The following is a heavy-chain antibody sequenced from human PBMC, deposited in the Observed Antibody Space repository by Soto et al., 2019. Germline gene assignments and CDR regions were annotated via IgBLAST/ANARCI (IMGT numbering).Heavy chain of an antibody. D-gene: IGHD4-17*01. J-gene: IGHJ4*02. CDR1: GGTFSSYT. CDR3: ARDLGDSTVTTGY. V-gene: IGHV1-69*08. CDR2: IIPLLDIT. Sequence: QVQLVQSGAEVKKPGTSVKISCKASGGTFSSYTFTWVRQAPGQGLEWMGRIIPLLDITNYAQNFQGRLTITADKSTTTPYMELSSLRSDDTAVYYCARDLGDSTVTTGYWGQGTLVTVSS.